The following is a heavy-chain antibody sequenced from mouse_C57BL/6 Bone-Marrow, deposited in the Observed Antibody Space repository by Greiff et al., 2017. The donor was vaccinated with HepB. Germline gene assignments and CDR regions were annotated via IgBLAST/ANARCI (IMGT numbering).Heavy chain of an antibody. J-gene: IGHJ4*01. CDR3: ARRNYDYPYAMDY. CDR1: GFSLTSYA. D-gene: IGHD2-4*01. CDR2: IWTGGGT. V-gene: IGHV2-9-1*01. Sequence: QVQLKESGPGLVAPSQSLSITSTVSGFSLTSYAISWVRQPPGKGLEWLGVIWTGGGTNYNSALKSRLSISKDNSKSKVFLKMNSLQTDDTARYYCARRNYDYPYAMDYWGQGTAVTVSS.